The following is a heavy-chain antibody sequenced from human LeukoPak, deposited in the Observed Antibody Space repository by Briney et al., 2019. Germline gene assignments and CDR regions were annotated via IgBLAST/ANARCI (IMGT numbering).Heavy chain of an antibody. V-gene: IGHV5-51*01. CDR1: GYSFSIYW. CDR3: ARISSDWSFDY. J-gene: IGHJ4*02. CDR2: IYPGDSDT. Sequence: HGESLKISCKGSGYSFSIYWIAWVRQMPGKGLERMGIIYPGDSDTRYSPSFQGQVTISADKPNSTAYLQWSSLKASDTAMYYCARISSDWSFDYWGQGTLVTVSS. D-gene: IGHD6-19*01.